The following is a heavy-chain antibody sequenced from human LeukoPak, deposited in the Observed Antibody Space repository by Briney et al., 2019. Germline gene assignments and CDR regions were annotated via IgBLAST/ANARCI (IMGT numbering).Heavy chain of an antibody. CDR2: INHSGST. CDR3: ARAAILWFGELFLGFDP. D-gene: IGHD3-10*01. J-gene: IGHJ5*02. CDR1: GYSIRSGYY. Sequence: RPSETLSLTCAVTGYSIRSGYYWSWIRQPPGKGLEWIGEINHSGSTNYNPSLKSRVTISVDTSKNQFSLKLSSVTAADTAVYYCARAAILWFGELFLGFDPWGQGTLVTVSS. V-gene: IGHV4-34*01.